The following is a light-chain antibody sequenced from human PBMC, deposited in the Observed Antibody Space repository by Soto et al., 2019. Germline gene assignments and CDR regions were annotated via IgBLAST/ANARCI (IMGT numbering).Light chain of an antibody. V-gene: IGLV1-44*01. J-gene: IGLJ2*01. CDR3: AAWDDGLRAVV. CDR1: NSNVGSNT. Sequence: QAVATQPPSVSGPPGQRITISCSGSNSNVGSNTVNWYQQLPGAAPKLRMYTDNQRPSRVPDRFSGSKSGTAASLAISGLLSEDEADYYCAAWDDGLRAVVFGGGTKVTVL. CDR2: TDN.